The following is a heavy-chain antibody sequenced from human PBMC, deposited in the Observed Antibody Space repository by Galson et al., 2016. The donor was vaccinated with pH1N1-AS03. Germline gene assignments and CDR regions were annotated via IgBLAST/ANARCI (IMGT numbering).Heavy chain of an antibody. CDR3: ATYMAGGGGRGY. V-gene: IGHV4-39*02. CDR1: GASISSRSYH. D-gene: IGHD3-10*01. Sequence: TLSLTCSVSGASISSRSYHWVWIRQPPGKGLEWIGIVDYNVGTYYNPSLKSRVTIPADTSNNRFSLKLTSVTAADTAIYYCATYMAGGGGRGYWGPGTLVTVSS. CDR2: VDYNVGT. J-gene: IGHJ4*02.